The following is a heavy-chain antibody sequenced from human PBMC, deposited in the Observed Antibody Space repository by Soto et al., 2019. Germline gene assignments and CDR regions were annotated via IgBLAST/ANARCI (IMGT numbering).Heavy chain of an antibody. Sequence: PSETLSLTCAVSGYSLSSGYFWGWIRQPPGKGLEWIGSIYHSGSTYYNSSLKSRVTISVDTSKNRFSLQLSSVTAADTAVYYCARGRYSGYDRYYFGYWGQGTLVTVSS. D-gene: IGHD5-12*01. CDR3: ARGRYSGYDRYYFGY. CDR1: GYSLSSGYF. J-gene: IGHJ4*02. CDR2: IYHSGST. V-gene: IGHV4-38-2*01.